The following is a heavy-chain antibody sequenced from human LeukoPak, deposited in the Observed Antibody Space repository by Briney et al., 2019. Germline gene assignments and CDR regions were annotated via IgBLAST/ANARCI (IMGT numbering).Heavy chain of an antibody. J-gene: IGHJ4*02. CDR2: INHSGST. CDR1: GGSFSGYY. D-gene: IGHD2-2*01. V-gene: IGHV4-34*01. Sequence: PSETLSLTCAVYGGSFSGYYWSWIRQPPGKGLEWIGEINHSGSTNYNPSLKSRVTISIDTSKNQFSLRLNSVTAADTAVYYCARGMPYYFDYWGQGTPVTVSS. CDR3: ARGMPYYFDY.